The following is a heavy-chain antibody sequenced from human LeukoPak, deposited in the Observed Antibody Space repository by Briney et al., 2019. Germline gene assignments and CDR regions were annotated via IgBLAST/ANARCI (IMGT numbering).Heavy chain of an antibody. CDR3: ATEVTMVRGVIKSYYYYYMDV. D-gene: IGHD3-10*01. V-gene: IGHV1-24*01. CDR1: GYTLTELS. J-gene: IGHJ6*03. Sequence: ASVKVSCKVSGYTLTELSMHWVRQAPGKGLEWMGGFDPEDGETIYAQKFQGRVTMTEDTSTDTAYMELSSLRSEDTAVYYCATEVTMVRGVIKSYYYYYMDVWGKGTTVTVSS. CDR2: FDPEDGET.